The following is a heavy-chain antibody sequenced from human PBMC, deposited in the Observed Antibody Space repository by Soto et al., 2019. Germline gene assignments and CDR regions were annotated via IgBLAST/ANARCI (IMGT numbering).Heavy chain of an antibody. CDR3: ARDQDYDSLTGYWDYYYGMDV. J-gene: IGHJ6*02. D-gene: IGHD3-9*01. CDR2: INAGNGNT. CDR1: GYTFTSYA. V-gene: IGHV1-3*01. Sequence: ASVKVSCKASGYTFTSYAMHWVRQAPGQRLEWMGWINAGNGNTKYSQKFQGRVTITRDTSASTAYMELSSLRSEDTAVYYCARDQDYDSLTGYWDYYYGMDVWGQGTTVTVSS.